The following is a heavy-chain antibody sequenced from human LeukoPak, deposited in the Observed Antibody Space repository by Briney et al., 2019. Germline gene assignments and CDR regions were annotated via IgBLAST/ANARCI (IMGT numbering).Heavy chain of an antibody. D-gene: IGHD2-15*01. J-gene: IGHJ4*02. CDR3: AGTREGY. Sequence: GGSLRLSCAASGFTFSSYSMNWVRQAPGKGLEWISYITSSGSTTYYADSVRGRFTISRDNAMNSLYLQMNSLRDEDTAVYYCAGTREGYWGQGTLVTVSS. CDR2: ITSSGSTT. V-gene: IGHV3-48*02. CDR1: GFTFSSYS.